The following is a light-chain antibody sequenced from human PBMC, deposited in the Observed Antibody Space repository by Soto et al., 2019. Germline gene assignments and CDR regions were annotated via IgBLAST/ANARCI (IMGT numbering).Light chain of an antibody. CDR2: KAS. V-gene: IGKV1-5*03. CDR1: QTISSC. J-gene: IGKJ1*01. Sequence: DIQMTQSPYTLSASVGDRVTITCRASQTISSCLAWYQQKPGKAPKLLIYKASTLKSGVPSRFSGSGSGTEFTLTISSLQPDDFATYYCQHYNSYSEAFGQGTKVDIK. CDR3: QHYNSYSEA.